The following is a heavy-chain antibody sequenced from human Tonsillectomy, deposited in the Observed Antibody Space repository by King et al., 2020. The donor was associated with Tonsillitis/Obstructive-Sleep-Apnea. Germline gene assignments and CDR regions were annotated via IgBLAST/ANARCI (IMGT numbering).Heavy chain of an antibody. CDR1: GYTFTSYG. J-gene: IGHJ6*02. CDR3: ARDLDTHDFWGCYPSNVNDYYYSGMDV. CDR2: ISAYNGNT. Sequence: QLVQSGAEVKKPGASVKVSCKASGYTFTSYGISWVRQAPGQGLEWMGWISAYNGNTNYAQKLQGRVTITTDTSTSTAYMELRSLRSDDTAVYYCARDLDTHDFWGCYPSNVNDYYYSGMDVWGQGTTVTVSS. D-gene: IGHD3-3*01. V-gene: IGHV1-18*01.